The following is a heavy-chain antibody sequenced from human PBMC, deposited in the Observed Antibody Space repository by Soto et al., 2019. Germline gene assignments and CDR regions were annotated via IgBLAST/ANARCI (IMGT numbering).Heavy chain of an antibody. CDR1: GVSISSYY. J-gene: IGHJ4*02. CDR2: IYYSGST. Sequence: SETLSLTCTVSGVSISSYYWSWIRQPPGKGLEWIGYIYYSGSTNYNPSLKSRVTISVDTSKNQFSLKLSSVTAADTAVYYCARGGQNYDFWSGYYGAPNFDYWGQGTLVTVSS. CDR3: ARGGQNYDFWSGYYGAPNFDY. V-gene: IGHV4-59*01. D-gene: IGHD3-3*01.